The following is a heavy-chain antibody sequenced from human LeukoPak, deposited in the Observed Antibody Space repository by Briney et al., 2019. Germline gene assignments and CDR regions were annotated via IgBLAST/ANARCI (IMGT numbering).Heavy chain of an antibody. CDR3: ARRRTPGIAAAGGKRLDAFDI. Sequence: SQTLSLTCTVSGCSISSGSYYWSWIRQPAGKGLEWIGRIYTSGSTNYNPSLKSRVTISVDTSKNQFSLKLSSVTAADTAVYYCARRRTPGIAAAGGKRLDAFDIWGQGTMVTVSS. CDR2: IYTSGST. D-gene: IGHD6-13*01. J-gene: IGHJ3*02. CDR1: GCSISSGSYY. V-gene: IGHV4-61*02.